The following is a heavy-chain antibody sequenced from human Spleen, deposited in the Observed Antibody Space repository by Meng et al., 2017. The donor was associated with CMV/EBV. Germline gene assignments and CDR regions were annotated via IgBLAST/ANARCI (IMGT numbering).Heavy chain of an antibody. J-gene: IGHJ4*02. CDR3: ARQTYGSGSYYIG. V-gene: IGHV4-39*07. Sequence: SETLSLTCTVSAGSISSSSYYWGWIRQPPGKGLEWIGSVYYSGTTYSNPSLKSRVTISIDTSKNHFSLRLNSVTAADTAVYYCARQTYGSGSYYIGWGQGTLVTVSS. CDR1: AGSISSSSYY. D-gene: IGHD3-10*01. CDR2: VYYSGTT.